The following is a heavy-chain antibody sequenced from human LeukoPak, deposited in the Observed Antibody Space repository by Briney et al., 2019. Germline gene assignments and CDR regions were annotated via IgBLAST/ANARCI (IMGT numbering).Heavy chain of an antibody. J-gene: IGHJ6*03. D-gene: IGHD3-10*01. CDR1: GGSISSYY. V-gene: IGHV4-59*01. Sequence: PSETLSLNCTVSGGSISSYYWSWIRQPPGKGLEWIGYIYYSGSTNYNPSLKSRVTISVDTSKNQFSLKLSSVTAADTAVYYCARVVYGSGSYGSYYYYYMDVWGKGTTVTVSS. CDR2: IYYSGST. CDR3: ARVVYGSGSYGSYYYYYMDV.